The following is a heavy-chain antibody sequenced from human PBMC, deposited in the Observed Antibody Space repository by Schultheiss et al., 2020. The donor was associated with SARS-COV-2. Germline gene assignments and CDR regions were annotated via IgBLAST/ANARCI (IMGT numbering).Heavy chain of an antibody. V-gene: IGHV2-70*11. CDR2: IDWDDDK. J-gene: IGHJ6*02. CDR3: ARIGYGSGRWGMDV. Sequence: SGPTLVKPTQTLTLTCTFSGFSLSTSGMCVSWIRQPPGKALEWLARIDWDDDKYYSTSLKTRLTISKDTSKNQVVLTMTNMDPVDTATYYCARIGYGSGRWGMDVWGQVTTVTVSS. CDR1: GFSLSTSGMC. D-gene: IGHD3-10*01.